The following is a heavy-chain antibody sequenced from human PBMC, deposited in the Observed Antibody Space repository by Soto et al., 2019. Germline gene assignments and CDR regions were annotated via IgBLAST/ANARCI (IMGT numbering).Heavy chain of an antibody. Sequence: EEQLVQSGGGLVQPGGSLRLSRAAAGFSFSSYDLFWVRQAPGKGLEYVSAVSRNGINTYYANSVKGRFTISRDNSKNIMYLQMGTRRAEDMAVYYCAITYYDFDVWGKGTTVIVSS. D-gene: IGHD3-3*01. J-gene: IGHJ6*04. CDR3: AITYYDFDV. CDR2: VSRNGINT. CDR1: GFSFSSYD. V-gene: IGHV3-64*01.